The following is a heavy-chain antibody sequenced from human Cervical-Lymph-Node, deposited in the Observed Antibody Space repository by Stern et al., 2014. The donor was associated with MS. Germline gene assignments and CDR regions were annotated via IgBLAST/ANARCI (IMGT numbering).Heavy chain of an antibody. V-gene: IGHV3-9*01. J-gene: IGHJ3*02. CDR2: ISWNSGSM. D-gene: IGHD5-24*01. CDR3: VKDIRDGYNLDGVGYAFDI. Sequence: EVQLVESGGGLVQPGRSLRLSCAASGFTFDDNAMHWVRQAPGKGLEWVSGISWNSGSMDYADSVKGRFTISRDNAKNSLYLQMNSLRAEDTALYYCVKDIRDGYNLDGVGYAFDIWGQGTMVTVSS. CDR1: GFTFDDNA.